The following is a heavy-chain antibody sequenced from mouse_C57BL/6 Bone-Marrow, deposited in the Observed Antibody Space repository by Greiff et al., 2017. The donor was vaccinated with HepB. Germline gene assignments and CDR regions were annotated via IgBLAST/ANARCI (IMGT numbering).Heavy chain of an antibody. Sequence: QVQLQQPGAELVKPGASVKVSCKASGYTFTSYWMHWVKQRPGQGLEWIGRIHPSDSDTNYNQKFKGKATLTVDKSSSTAYMQLSSLTSEDSAVYYCAINYGYDWFAYWGQGTLVTVSA. CDR2: IHPSDSDT. J-gene: IGHJ3*01. V-gene: IGHV1-74*01. CDR1: GYTFTSYW. CDR3: AINYGYDWFAY. D-gene: IGHD2-2*01.